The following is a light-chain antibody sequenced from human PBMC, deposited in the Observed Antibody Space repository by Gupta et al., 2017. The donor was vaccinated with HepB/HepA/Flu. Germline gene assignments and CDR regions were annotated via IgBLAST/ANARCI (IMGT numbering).Light chain of an antibody. CDR1: SSDVGRYNY. J-gene: IGLJ1*01. CDR2: EVK. Sequence: QSALPQPLSASGSLGQSVTSSCTGTSSDVGRYNYGSWYQHHPGKALILIIYEVKNRPSAVPDRFSGSKSASTAALTVAGSQAEDEAYYYSTSDADYKLLFGTGTKVTV. V-gene: IGLV2-8*01. CDR3: TSDADYKLL.